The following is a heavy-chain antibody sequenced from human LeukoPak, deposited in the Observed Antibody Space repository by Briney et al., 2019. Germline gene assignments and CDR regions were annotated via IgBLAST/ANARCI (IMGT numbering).Heavy chain of an antibody. CDR1: GFTFSSYS. V-gene: IGHV3-21*01. Sequence: GGSLRLSCAASGFTFSSYSMNWVRQAPGKGLEWVSSISSSSSYIYYADSVKGRFTISRDNAKNSLYLQMNGLRVEDTAVYYCARDPYSGAYFEGYYHYYMDVWGKGTTVTVSS. J-gene: IGHJ6*03. D-gene: IGHD3-9*01. CDR3: ARDPYSGAYFEGYYHYYMDV. CDR2: ISSSSSYI.